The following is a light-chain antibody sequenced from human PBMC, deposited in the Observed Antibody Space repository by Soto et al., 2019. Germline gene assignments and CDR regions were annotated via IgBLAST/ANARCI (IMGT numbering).Light chain of an antibody. Sequence: DIQLAQAPTSLSAFGGGRVTIHCRGSQSHHYSLHWYQHQPGQAPTVLIYAASSLQNGVPARFGGSGSGTDFTLTISNLQPEDCAIYYCQQSFSIPLTFGGGTKVEIK. CDR2: AAS. CDR3: QQSFSIPLT. CDR1: QSHHYS. V-gene: IGKV1-39*01. J-gene: IGKJ4*01.